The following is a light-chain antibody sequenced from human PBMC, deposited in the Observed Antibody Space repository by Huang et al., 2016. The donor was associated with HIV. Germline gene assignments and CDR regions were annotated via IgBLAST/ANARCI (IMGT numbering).Light chain of an antibody. CDR2: GAS. V-gene: IGKV1-39*01. Sequence: IQMTQSPPSLAASIGDRVSITCRATQDIGNYLNWYQQKPGNAPKLLIYGASTLHSGVPSRFSGSWSGTDFTLTITSLQPEDFATYYCQQSYNTRTFGPGTRVEIK. CDR1: QDIGNY. CDR3: QQSYNTRT. J-gene: IGKJ1*01.